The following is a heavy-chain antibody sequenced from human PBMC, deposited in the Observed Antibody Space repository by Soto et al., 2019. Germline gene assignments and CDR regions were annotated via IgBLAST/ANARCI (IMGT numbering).Heavy chain of an antibody. D-gene: IGHD1-26*01. Sequence: SVKVSCKASGFTFTSSAVQWVRQARGQRLELIGWIVVGSGNTNYARKFQERVTITRXXXXXXDXMXLXXXXSEXTAVYYCAATGRVGATKKSVDYWGQRTLDTVSA. V-gene: IGHV1-58*01. J-gene: IGHJ4*02. CDR3: AATGRVGATKKSVDY. CDR2: IVVGSGNT. CDR1: GFTFTSSA.